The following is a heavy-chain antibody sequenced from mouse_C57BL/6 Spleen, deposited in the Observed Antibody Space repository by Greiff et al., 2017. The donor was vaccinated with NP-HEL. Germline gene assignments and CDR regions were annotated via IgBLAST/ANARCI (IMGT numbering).Heavy chain of an antibody. V-gene: IGHV14-4*01. D-gene: IGHD1-1*01. CDR2: IDPENGDT. CDR3: THTAVVAHWYFGV. J-gene: IGHJ1*03. Sequence: EVLLVESGAELVRPGASVKLSCTASGFNIKDDYMHWVKQRPEQGLEWIGWIDPENGDTEYASKFQGKATITADTSSNTAYLQLSSLTSEDTAIYDWTHTAVVAHWYFGVWGTGATVTVAS. CDR1: GFNIKDDY.